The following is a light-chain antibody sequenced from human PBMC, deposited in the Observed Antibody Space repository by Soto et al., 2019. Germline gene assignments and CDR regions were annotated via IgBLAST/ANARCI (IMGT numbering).Light chain of an antibody. J-gene: IGKJ4*01. CDR1: QSVSSY. Sequence: EIVLKQSPATLSLSPGERATLSCRASQSVSSYLAWYQQKPGQAPRLLIYDASNRATGIPARFSGSGSGTDFTLTISSLEPEDFAVYYCQQRSDWHTFGGGTRVEIK. CDR3: QQRSDWHT. V-gene: IGKV3-11*01. CDR2: DAS.